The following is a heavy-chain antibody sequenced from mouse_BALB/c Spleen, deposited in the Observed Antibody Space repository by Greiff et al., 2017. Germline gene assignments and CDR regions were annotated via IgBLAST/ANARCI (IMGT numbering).Heavy chain of an antibody. Sequence: EVQLVDSGGGLVQPGGSRKLSCAASGFTFSDYGMAWVRQAPGKGPEWVAFISNLAYSIYYADTVTGRFTISRENAKNTLYLEMSSLRSEDTAMYYCARQSTMITAFAYWGQGTLVTVSA. CDR3: ARQSTMITAFAY. D-gene: IGHD2-4*01. V-gene: IGHV5-15*02. J-gene: IGHJ3*01. CDR1: GFTFSDYG. CDR2: ISNLAYSI.